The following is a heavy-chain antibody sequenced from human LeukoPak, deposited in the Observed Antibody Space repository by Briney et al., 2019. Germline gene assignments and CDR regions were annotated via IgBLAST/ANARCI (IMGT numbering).Heavy chain of an antibody. V-gene: IGHV4-39*01. CDR2: IYSSGTT. J-gene: IGHJ1*01. Sequence: SETLCLTCTVSGVSISSSCYYWGWIRQPPGKGLECIWNIYSSGTTYYNPSLKSRDTISIDTSKNQFSLRLSSVTAADTAVYYCDQYIPGTIEHWGQGTLVTVSS. D-gene: IGHD1-7*01. CDR3: DQYIPGTIEH. CDR1: GVSISSSCYY.